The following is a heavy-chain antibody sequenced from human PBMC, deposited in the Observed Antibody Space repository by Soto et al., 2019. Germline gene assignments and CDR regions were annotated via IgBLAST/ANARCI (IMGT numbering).Heavy chain of an antibody. J-gene: IGHJ3*02. Sequence: GGSLRLSCAASGFTFSSYAMSWVRQAPGKGLEWVSAISGSGGSTYYADSVKGRFTISRDNSKNTLYLQMNSLRAEDTAVYYCAILMAGAPKDPGEYDYGDSKKPDEAFDIWGQGTMVTVSS. CDR3: AILMAGAPKDPGEYDYGDSKKPDEAFDI. CDR2: ISGSGGST. CDR1: GFTFSSYA. V-gene: IGHV3-23*01. D-gene: IGHD4-17*01.